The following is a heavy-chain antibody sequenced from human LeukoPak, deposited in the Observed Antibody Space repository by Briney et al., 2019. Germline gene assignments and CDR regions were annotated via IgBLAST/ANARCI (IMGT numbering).Heavy chain of an antibody. J-gene: IGHJ1*01. CDR3: ARGGFRDFQH. CDR2: INPNSGGT. V-gene: IGHV1-2*02. CDR1: GYSFTGYY. D-gene: IGHD3-16*01. Sequence: ASVKVSCKASGYSFTGYYMHWVRQAPGQGLEWMGWINPNSGGTNYAQKFQGRVTLTRDTSISTVYMELSSLRSEDTAVYYCARGGFRDFQHWGQGTLVTVSS.